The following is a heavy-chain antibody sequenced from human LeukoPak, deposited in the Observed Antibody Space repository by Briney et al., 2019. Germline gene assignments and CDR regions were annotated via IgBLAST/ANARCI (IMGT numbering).Heavy chain of an antibody. Sequence: PGGSLRLSCAASEFSVGSNYMTWVRQAPGKGLEWVAFIRYDGSNKYYADSVKGRFTISRDNSKNTLYLQMNSLRAEDTAVYYCAKAGSYLDYWGQGTLVTVSS. CDR1: EFSVGSNY. V-gene: IGHV3-30*02. J-gene: IGHJ4*02. D-gene: IGHD3-16*02. CDR2: IRYDGSNK. CDR3: AKAGSYLDY.